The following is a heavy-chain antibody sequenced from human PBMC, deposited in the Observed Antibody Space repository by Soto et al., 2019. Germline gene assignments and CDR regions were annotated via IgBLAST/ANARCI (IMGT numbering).Heavy chain of an antibody. CDR1: GFSLSTNGVG. J-gene: IGHJ3*02. V-gene: IGHV2-5*02. CDR2: IYRDDDK. Sequence: QITLKESGPTLVKPTQTLTLTCTVSGFSLSTNGVGVGWIRQPPGKALEWLALIYRDDDKRYSPSLKSRLTFTKDTSKNQVVLTMTNMGPVDTATYYCTHRADAAFDIWGQGTMVTVSS. D-gene: IGHD6-19*01. CDR3: THRADAAFDI.